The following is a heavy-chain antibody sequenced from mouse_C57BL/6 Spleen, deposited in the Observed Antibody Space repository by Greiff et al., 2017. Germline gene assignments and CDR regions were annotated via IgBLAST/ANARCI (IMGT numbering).Heavy chain of an antibody. V-gene: IGHV1-9*01. Sequence: QVQLKQSGAELMKPGASVKLSCKATGYTFTGYWIEWVKQRPGHGLEWIGEILPGSGSTNYNEKFKGKATFTADTSSNTAYMQLSSLTTEDSAIYYCARGESNYGNPYWYFDVWGTGTTVTVSS. CDR2: ILPGSGST. CDR3: ARGESNYGNPYWYFDV. CDR1: GYTFTGYW. J-gene: IGHJ1*03. D-gene: IGHD2-1*01.